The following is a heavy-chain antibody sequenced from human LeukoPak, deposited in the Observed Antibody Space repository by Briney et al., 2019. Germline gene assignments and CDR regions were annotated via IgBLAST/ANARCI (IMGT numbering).Heavy chain of an antibody. Sequence: GGSLRLSCAASVFTFSSYSMNWVRQAPGKGLEWVSYISSSSTIYYADSVKGRFTISRDNAKNSLYLQMNSLRAEDTALYYCARGGPRGAFDIWGQGTMVTVSS. CDR3: ARGGPRGAFDI. J-gene: IGHJ3*02. CDR1: VFTFSSYS. D-gene: IGHD5-12*01. CDR2: ISSSSTI. V-gene: IGHV3-48*01.